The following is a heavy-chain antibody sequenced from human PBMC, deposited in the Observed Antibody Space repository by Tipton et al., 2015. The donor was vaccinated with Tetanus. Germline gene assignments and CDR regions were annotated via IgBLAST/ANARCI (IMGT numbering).Heavy chain of an antibody. CDR1: GGSISSYY. V-gene: IGHV4-4*07. D-gene: IGHD1-26*01. CDR2: IYTSGST. CDR3: ARDIEEVGATKYFDY. J-gene: IGHJ4*02. Sequence: LRLSCTVSGGSISSYYWSWIRQPAGKGLEWIGRIYTSGSTNYNPSLKSRVTMSVDTSKNQFSLRLTSVTAADTAVYYCARDIEEVGATKYFDYWGQGTLVTVSS.